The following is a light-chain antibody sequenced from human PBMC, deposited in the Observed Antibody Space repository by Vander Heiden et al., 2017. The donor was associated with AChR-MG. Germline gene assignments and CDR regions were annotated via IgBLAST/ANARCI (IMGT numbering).Light chain of an antibody. CDR3: QTWDVDIRV. V-gene: IGLV4-69*02. CDR2: LYSNGHY. J-gene: IGLJ3*02. CDR1: SEHSGHG. Sequence: HPLLTQSPPAPAALGAPVKLTCTLSSEHSGHGNAWNQMQPDRGPRYLMKLYSNGHYDKGDGLPDRFSGSSSATARYLTISSLQSEDESVYYCQTWDVDIRVFGGGTTLTV.